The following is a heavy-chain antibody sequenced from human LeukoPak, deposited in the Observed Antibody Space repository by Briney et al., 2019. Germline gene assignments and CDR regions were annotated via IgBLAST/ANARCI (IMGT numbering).Heavy chain of an antibody. Sequence: PSETLSLTCTVSGGSISSSSYYWGWIRQPPGKGLEWIGIIYYSGSTYYNPSLKSRLTISVDTSKNQFSLKLTSVTAADTAVYYCARFDYVWETHGMDAFDIWGHGTMVTVSS. CDR1: GGSISSSSYY. J-gene: IGHJ3*02. CDR2: IYYSGST. CDR3: ARFDYVWETHGMDAFDI. V-gene: IGHV4-39*01. D-gene: IGHD3-16*01.